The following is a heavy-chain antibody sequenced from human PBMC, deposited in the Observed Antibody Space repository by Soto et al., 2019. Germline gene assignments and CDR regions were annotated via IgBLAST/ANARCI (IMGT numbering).Heavy chain of an antibody. CDR2: ISGSGGST. V-gene: IGHV3-23*01. Sequence: GGSLRLSCVVSGFTFSSYGMSWVRQAPGKGLEWVSAISGSGGSTYYADSVMGRFTISRDKAKNTLILQMNSLRAEDTAVYYCATHHYDSSGYYYSPFDYWGQGTLVTVSS. CDR3: ATHHYDSSGYYYSPFDY. J-gene: IGHJ4*02. D-gene: IGHD3-22*01. CDR1: GFTFSSYG.